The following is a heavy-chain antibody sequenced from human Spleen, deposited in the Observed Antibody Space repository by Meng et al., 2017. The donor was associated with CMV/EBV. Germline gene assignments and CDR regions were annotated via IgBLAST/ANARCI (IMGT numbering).Heavy chain of an antibody. CDR1: GYDLNDHY. D-gene: IGHD1-26*01. CDR2: IKPNTGDT. J-gene: IGHJ5*02. Sequence: ASVKVSCKAAGYDLNDHYIHWVRQAPGQGPEWVGWIKPNTGDTDYGQKFQGRVTMTSDTSISTAFMELKRLTPDDTAVYYCARAVIGRPFNWFDPWGQGTLVTVSS. V-gene: IGHV1-2*02. CDR3: ARAVIGRPFNWFDP.